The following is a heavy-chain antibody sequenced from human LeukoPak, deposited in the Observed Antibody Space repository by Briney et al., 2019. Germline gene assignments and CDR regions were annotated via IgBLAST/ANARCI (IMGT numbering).Heavy chain of an antibody. CDR1: GYTFTDYY. CDR3: TRALGSDY. Sequence: ASVKVSCKASGYTFTDYYMNWVRLAPGQGLEWMGWINPNSGGTHYAQKFQGRVTMTRDTSITTAYMELSSLRSDDTAMYYCTRALGSDYWGQGTLVTVST. CDR2: INPNSGGT. J-gene: IGHJ4*02. V-gene: IGHV1-2*02. D-gene: IGHD1-26*01.